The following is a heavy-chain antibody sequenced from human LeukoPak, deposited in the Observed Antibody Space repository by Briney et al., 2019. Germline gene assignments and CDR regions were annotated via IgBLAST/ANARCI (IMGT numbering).Heavy chain of an antibody. D-gene: IGHD6-19*01. CDR3: RAAVAGDYFDL. Sequence: GGSLRLSCAASGFTLSGAAMHWVRQASGKGLEWLGRIRSKADSYTTAYDASVKGRFTVSRDDSKNTSYLQMNSLKTEDTAVYYCRAAVAGDYFDLWGRGTLVTVSS. CDR1: GFTLSGAA. J-gene: IGHJ2*01. CDR2: IRSKADSYTT. V-gene: IGHV3-73*01.